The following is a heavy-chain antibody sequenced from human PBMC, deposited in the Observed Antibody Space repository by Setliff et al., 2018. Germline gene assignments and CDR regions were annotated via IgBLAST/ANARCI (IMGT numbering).Heavy chain of an antibody. D-gene: IGHD3-3*01. Sequence: PSETLSLTCGGYGGSISDYYWSWIRQPPGKGLEWIGSIYYSGSTYYNPSLKSRVTISVDTSKNQFSLKLSSVTAADTAVYYCARAPRNFGVVINYYYYYYGMDVWGQGTTVTVSS. V-gene: IGHV4-34*01. CDR2: IYYSGST. J-gene: IGHJ6*02. CDR3: ARAPRNFGVVINYYYYYYGMDV. CDR1: GGSISDYY.